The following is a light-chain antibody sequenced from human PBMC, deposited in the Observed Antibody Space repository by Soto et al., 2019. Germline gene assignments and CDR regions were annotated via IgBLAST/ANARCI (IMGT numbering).Light chain of an antibody. CDR3: QQLNNYPRT. CDR2: TAS. J-gene: IGKJ1*01. Sequence: DIQLTQSPSFLSASVGDRVTITCQASQGISSYLAWYQQKPGKAPKLLISTASTLQSGVPSRFSGSGSGTEFTLTISSLQPEDFATYYCQQLNNYPRTFGQGTKVEIK. CDR1: QGISSY. V-gene: IGKV1-9*01.